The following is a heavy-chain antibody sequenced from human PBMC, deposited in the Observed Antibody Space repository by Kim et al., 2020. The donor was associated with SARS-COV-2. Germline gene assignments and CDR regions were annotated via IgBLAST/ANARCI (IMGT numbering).Heavy chain of an antibody. V-gene: IGHV3-23*01. CDR3: AKHGSGSYYRPFDY. D-gene: IGHD3-10*01. Sequence: ADFVKGRFTISRDTSKNTLYLQMNSLRAEATAVFYCAKHGSGSYYRPFDYWGQGTLVTVSS. J-gene: IGHJ4*02.